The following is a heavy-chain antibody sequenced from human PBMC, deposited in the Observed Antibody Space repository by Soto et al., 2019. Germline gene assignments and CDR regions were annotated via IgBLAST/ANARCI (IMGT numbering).Heavy chain of an antibody. CDR2: IDPSDSYT. D-gene: IGHD6-13*01. CDR3: ARLQAAAGDNDLTFDY. V-gene: IGHV5-10-1*01. J-gene: IGHJ4*02. Sequence: GESVKSSCKGSGCSFTSYWISWFRHMTENGLEWMGRIDPSDSYTNYSPSFQGHVTISADKSISTAYLQWSSLKASDTAMYYCARLQAAAGDNDLTFDYWGQGTLVTVSS. CDR1: GCSFTSYW.